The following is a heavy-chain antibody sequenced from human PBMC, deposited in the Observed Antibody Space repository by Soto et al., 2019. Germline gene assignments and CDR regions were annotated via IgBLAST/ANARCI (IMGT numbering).Heavy chain of an antibody. CDR3: AREQLGAHYYYGMDV. V-gene: IGHV4-30-4*01. Sequence: SETLSLTCTVSGGSISGGDYCWSWIRQPPGKGLEWIGYIYYSGSTYYNPSLKSRVTISVDTSKNQFSLKLSSVTAADTAVYYCAREQLGAHYYYGMDVWGQGTTVTVSS. CDR2: IYYSGST. J-gene: IGHJ6*02. CDR1: GGSISGGDYC. D-gene: IGHD6-6*01.